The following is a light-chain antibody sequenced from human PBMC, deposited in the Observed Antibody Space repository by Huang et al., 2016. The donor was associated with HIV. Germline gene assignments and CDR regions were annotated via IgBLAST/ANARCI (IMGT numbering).Light chain of an antibody. Sequence: DIQMTQSPSSLSASIGDRVTITCQASQDITNYLSWYLLKPGKAPKFLIYDASNLEAGVPSRFSGGGSGTDFTFTISSLQPEDIGTYYCQQYDNLPRTFGGGTKVEIK. V-gene: IGKV1-33*01. CDR3: QQYDNLPRT. CDR2: DAS. CDR1: QDITNY. J-gene: IGKJ4*01.